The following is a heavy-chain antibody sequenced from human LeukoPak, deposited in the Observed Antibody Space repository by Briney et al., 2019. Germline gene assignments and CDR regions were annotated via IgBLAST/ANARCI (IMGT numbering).Heavy chain of an antibody. CDR2: IYHTGST. CDR1: GGSISSYY. J-gene: IGHJ4*02. Sequence: PSEILSLTCTVSGGSISSYYWSWIRQPPGKGLEWIANIYHTGSTNYNPSLSSRVTISIDTAKNQFSLKLTSVTAADTAVYYCARRGRNSSGWQDYLWGQGTLVTVSS. V-gene: IGHV4-59*01. D-gene: IGHD6-25*01. CDR3: ARRGRNSSGWQDYL.